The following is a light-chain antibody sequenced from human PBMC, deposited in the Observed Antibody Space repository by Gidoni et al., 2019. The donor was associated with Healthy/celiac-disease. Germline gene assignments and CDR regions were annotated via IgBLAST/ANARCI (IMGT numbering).Light chain of an antibody. J-gene: IGLJ3*02. V-gene: IGLV1-44*01. CDR2: SNN. CDR3: SAWDDSLNGWV. Sequence: QSMLTQPPSASGTPGQRVTIPCSGSSSNIGSNTVKWYQQLPGTATNILIYSNNQRPSGFPDRFSGSKSVTSASLAISGLQSEDEADYYCSAWDDSLNGWVFGGGTKLTVL. CDR1: SSNIGSNT.